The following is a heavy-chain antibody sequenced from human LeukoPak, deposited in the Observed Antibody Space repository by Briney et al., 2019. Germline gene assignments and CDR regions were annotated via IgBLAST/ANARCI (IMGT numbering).Heavy chain of an antibody. Sequence: GGSLRLSCAASGFTFSSYAMSWVRRAPGKGLEWVSVIRSDGSTNHADSVKGRFTISRDNSKNTLYLQMNNLRAEDTAMYYCAREMYSGMYNDAFDIWGQGTKVTVSS. CDR3: AREMYSGMYNDAFDI. CDR1: GFTFSSYA. J-gene: IGHJ3*02. D-gene: IGHD1-26*01. V-gene: IGHV3-23*01. CDR2: IRSDGST.